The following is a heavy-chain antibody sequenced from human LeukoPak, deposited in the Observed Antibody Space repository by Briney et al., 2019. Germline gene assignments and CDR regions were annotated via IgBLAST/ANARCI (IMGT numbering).Heavy chain of an antibody. V-gene: IGHV3-7*01. J-gene: IGHJ4*02. CDR1: GFTFSSYA. CDR3: ATDRGWRTSGYYLYYFEY. D-gene: IGHD3-3*01. CDR2: IKNDGSER. Sequence: GGSLRLSCAASGFTFSSYAMSWVRQAPGKGLEWVASIKNDGSERYYVDSVRGRYTISRDNTKNSLFLQMSSLRAEDTAVYYCATDRGWRTSGYYLYYFEYWGQGTLVTFSS.